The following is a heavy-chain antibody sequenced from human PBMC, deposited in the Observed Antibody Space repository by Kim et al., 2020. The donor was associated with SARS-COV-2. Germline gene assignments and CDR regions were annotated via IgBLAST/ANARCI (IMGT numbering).Heavy chain of an antibody. Sequence: SETLSLTCTVSGGSISSYYWSWIRKPPGKGLEWIGYIYYSGSTNYNPSLKSRVTISVDTSKNQFSLKLSSVTAADTAVYYCARHSYYYDSSGYYYNYGMDVWGQGTTVTVSS. D-gene: IGHD3-22*01. V-gene: IGHV4-59*08. CDR3: ARHSYYYDSSGYYYNYGMDV. CDR1: GGSISSYY. CDR2: IYYSGST. J-gene: IGHJ6*02.